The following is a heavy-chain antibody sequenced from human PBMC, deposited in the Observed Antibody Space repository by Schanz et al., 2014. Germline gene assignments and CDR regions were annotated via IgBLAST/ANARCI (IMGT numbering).Heavy chain of an antibody. V-gene: IGHV3-30*03. CDR1: GITLSGYG. CDR2: ISFDGRNT. D-gene: IGHD6-19*01. J-gene: IGHJ4*02. Sequence: QVQLVESGGGVVQPGRSLRLSCAASGITLSGYGLHWVRQAPGKGLEWVGFISFDGRNTGYAHSVKGRFTISRDNSKNTVYLQMNSLRTDDAAMYYYARDPNTSAWLRYFGAWGQGTLVTVSS. CDR3: ARDPNTSAWLRYFGA.